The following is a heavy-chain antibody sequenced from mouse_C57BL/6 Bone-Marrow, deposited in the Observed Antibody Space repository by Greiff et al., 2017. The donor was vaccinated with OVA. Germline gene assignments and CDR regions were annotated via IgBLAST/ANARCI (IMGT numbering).Heavy chain of an antibody. J-gene: IGHJ3*01. Sequence: QVQLQQSGAELVKPGASVKLSCKASGYTFTSYWMHWVKQRPGQGLEWIGMIHPNSGSTNYNEKFKSKATLTVDKSSSTAYMQLSSLTSEDSAVYYCAGIYYDSWFAYWGQGTLVTVSA. CDR1: GYTFTSYW. CDR3: AGIYYDSWFAY. V-gene: IGHV1-64*01. CDR2: IHPNSGST. D-gene: IGHD2-4*01.